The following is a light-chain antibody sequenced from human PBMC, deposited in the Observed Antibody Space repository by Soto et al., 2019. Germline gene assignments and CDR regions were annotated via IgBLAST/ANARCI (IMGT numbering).Light chain of an antibody. CDR1: QSVSSN. Sequence: EIVMTQSPPTLSVSPGERATLSCRASQSVSSNLAWYQQKPGQAPRLLIYGASTRATGVPARFSGSGSGTDFTLTISRLEPEDFAVYYCQQYGSSPITFGQGTRLEIK. J-gene: IGKJ5*01. V-gene: IGKV3-15*01. CDR2: GAS. CDR3: QQYGSSPIT.